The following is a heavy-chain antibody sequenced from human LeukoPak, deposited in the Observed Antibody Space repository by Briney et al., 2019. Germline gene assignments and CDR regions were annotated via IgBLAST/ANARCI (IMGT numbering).Heavy chain of an antibody. CDR1: GGSFRGYY. CDR3: ARGDRYYDFWSGHGRNWFDP. CDR2: INHSGST. J-gene: IGHJ5*02. Sequence: SETLSLTCAVYGGSFRGYYWSWIRQPPGKGLEWIGEINHSGSTNYNPSLKSRVTISVDTSKNQFSLKLSSVTAADTAVYYCARGDRYYDFWSGHGRNWFDPWGQGTLVTVSS. D-gene: IGHD3-3*01. V-gene: IGHV4-34*01.